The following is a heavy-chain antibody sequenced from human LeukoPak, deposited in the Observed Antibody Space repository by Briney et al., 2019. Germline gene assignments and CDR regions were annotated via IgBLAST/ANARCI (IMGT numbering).Heavy chain of an antibody. CDR2: IYYSGST. Sequence: TSETLSVTCTVSGGSISSYYWSWIRQPPGKGLEWIGYIYYSGSTNYNPSLKSRVTISVDTSKNQFSLKLSSVTAADTAVYYCARGPFLVGATEFDPWGQGTLVTVSS. J-gene: IGHJ5*02. V-gene: IGHV4-59*01. CDR3: ARGPFLVGATEFDP. CDR1: GGSISSYY. D-gene: IGHD1-26*01.